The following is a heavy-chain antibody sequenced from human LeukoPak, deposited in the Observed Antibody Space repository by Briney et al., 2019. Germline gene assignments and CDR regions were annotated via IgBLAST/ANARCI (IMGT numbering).Heavy chain of an antibody. CDR2: TSYDGRLK. Sequence: GGSLRLSCAVSGFTFSTHAMHWVRQAPGKGLEWVTVTSYDGRLKYYADSVKGRFTISIDSSKNTLFLQMTSLRPEDTAVYFCARDSVSSWEMDGWGQGTTVTVSS. CDR1: GFTFSTHA. J-gene: IGHJ6*02. D-gene: IGHD6-13*01. CDR3: ARDSVSSWEMDG. V-gene: IGHV3-30*04.